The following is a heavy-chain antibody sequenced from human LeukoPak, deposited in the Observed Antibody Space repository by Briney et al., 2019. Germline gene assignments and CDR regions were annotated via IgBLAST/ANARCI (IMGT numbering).Heavy chain of an antibody. CDR1: GYTFTSYY. CDR2: INPSGGST. V-gene: IGHV1-46*01. J-gene: IGHJ3*02. D-gene: IGHD3-22*01. CDR3: ATGHYYDHDRLGAFDI. Sequence: GASVKVSCKASGYTFTSYYMHWVRQAPGQGLEWMGIINPSGGSTSYAQKFQGRVTMTEDTSTDTAYMELSSLRSEDTAVYYCATGHYYDHDRLGAFDIWGQGTMVTVSS.